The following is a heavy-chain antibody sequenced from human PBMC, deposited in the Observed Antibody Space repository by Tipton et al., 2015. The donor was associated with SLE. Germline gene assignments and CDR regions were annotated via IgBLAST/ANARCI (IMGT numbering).Heavy chain of an antibody. Sequence: TLSITCTVSGGSISSYYWSWIRQPAGGGLEWIGRIYANENTNYNPSLKSRVTMSVDTSKNHFSLKLISVTAADTAVYYCAREFLNPVTTVHYYFDLWGRGTLVTVSS. J-gene: IGHJ2*01. CDR2: IYANENT. CDR3: AREFLNPVTTVHYYFDL. CDR1: GGSISSYY. D-gene: IGHD4-11*01. V-gene: IGHV4-4*07.